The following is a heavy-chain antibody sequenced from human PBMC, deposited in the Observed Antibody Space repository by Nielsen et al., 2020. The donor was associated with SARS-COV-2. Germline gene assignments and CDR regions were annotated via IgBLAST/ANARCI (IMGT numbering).Heavy chain of an antibody. CDR3: ARGGTMVRGRRYCYGMDV. CDR2: IYYSGST. V-gene: IGHV4-30-4*01. CDR1: GGSISSGDYY. J-gene: IGHJ6*02. Sequence: SETLSLTCTVSGGSISSGDYYWSWIRQPPGKGLEWIGYIYYSGSTYYNPSLKSRVTISVDTSKNQFSLKLSSVTAADTAVYYCARGGTMVRGRRYCYGMDVWGQGTTVTVSS. D-gene: IGHD3-10*01.